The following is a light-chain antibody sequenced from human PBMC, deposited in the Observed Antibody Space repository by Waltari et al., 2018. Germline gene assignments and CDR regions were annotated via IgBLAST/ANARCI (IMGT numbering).Light chain of an antibody. CDR1: SGHSSNV. V-gene: IGLV4-69*01. CDR2: VNSDGSH. CDR3: QTGGHGTWV. J-gene: IGLJ3*02. Sequence: QLVLTQSPSASASLGASVKLTCTLSSGHSSNVIAWLQQQPEKGPRYLMKVNSDGSHSKGDGIPDPFSGSSSGAERYLTISSVQPEDEADYYCQTGGHGTWVFGGGTKLTVL.